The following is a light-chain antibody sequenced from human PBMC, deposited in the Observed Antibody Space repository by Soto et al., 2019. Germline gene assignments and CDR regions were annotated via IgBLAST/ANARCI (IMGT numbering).Light chain of an antibody. CDR3: QQYIDWPSCT. J-gene: IGKJ2*02. CDR1: QSVSSN. CDR2: AAS. V-gene: IGKV3-15*01. Sequence: EIVMTQSPATLSVSPGERATLSCRASQSVSSNLAWYQQKPGQAPGLLIYAASIRATGIPARFSGSGSGTEFTLTISSLQSEDSAVYYCQQYIDWPSCTFGQGTKMEIK.